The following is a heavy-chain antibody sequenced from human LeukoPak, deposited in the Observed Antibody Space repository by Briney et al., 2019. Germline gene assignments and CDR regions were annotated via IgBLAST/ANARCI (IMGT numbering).Heavy chain of an antibody. CDR1: GFTFIRYT. D-gene: IGHD2-15*01. V-gene: IGHV3-21*01. CDR3: ARGADGVSSNSRGWFDP. CDR2: ISTSSSYI. Sequence: KRGRSLRLSCAASGFTFIRYTMDWVRRAPGEGLGWVSSISTSSSYIYYTDSGRGRFSISRDNAKNPLYLQMNSLRAEDTAGYSCARGADGVSSNSRGWFDPWGQGTLVTVSS. J-gene: IGHJ5*02.